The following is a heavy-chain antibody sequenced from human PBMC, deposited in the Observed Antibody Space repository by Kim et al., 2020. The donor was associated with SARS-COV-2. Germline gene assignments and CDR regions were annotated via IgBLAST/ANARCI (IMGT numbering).Heavy chain of an antibody. Sequence: SETLSLTCTVSGGSISSSSYYWGWIRQPPGKGLEWIGSIYYSGSTYYNPSLKSRVTISVDTSKNQFSLKLSSVTAADTAVYYCASSPKLTMIVVPYDAFDIWGQGTMVTVSS. D-gene: IGHD3-22*01. J-gene: IGHJ3*02. CDR1: GGSISSSSYY. CDR3: ASSPKLTMIVVPYDAFDI. CDR2: IYYSGST. V-gene: IGHV4-39*01.